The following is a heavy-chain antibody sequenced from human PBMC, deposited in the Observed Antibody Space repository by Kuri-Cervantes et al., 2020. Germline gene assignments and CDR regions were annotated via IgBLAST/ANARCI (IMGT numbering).Heavy chain of an antibody. V-gene: IGHV3-21*01. CDR1: GFTVSSNY. CDR3: AGDRWNDLYYYGMDV. D-gene: IGHD1-1*01. Sequence: GESLKISCAASGFTVSSNYMSWVRQAPGKGLEWVSSISSSSSYIYYADSVKGRFTISRDNAKNSLYLQMNSLRAEDTAVYYCAGDRWNDLYYYGMDVWGQGTTVTVSS. J-gene: IGHJ6*02. CDR2: ISSSSSYI.